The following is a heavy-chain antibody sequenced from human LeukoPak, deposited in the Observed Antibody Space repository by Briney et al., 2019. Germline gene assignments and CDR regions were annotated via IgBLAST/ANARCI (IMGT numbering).Heavy chain of an antibody. D-gene: IGHD6-19*01. CDR2: ISSSGGST. CDR1: GFTLSNYA. Sequence: GGSLRLACAASGFTLSNYAMSWVRQAPGKGLQWVSGISSSGGSTYQVDSVKGRFTISRDNSKNTLYLQMNSLRAEDTAVYYCARDLLAVAGYFDLWGQGTLVTVSS. J-gene: IGHJ4*02. V-gene: IGHV3-23*01. CDR3: ARDLLAVAGYFDL.